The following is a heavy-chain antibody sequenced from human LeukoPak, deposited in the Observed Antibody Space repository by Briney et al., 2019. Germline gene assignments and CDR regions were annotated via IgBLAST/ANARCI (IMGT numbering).Heavy chain of an antibody. CDR1: GVTSRNSW. Sequence: GGSLRLSCVASGVTSRNSWMHWVRQAPGKGLVWVSRITIDGSSTTYADSVKGRFTISRDSAKNTLYLQMNSLRAEDTAVYYCTRDRFYAMDAWGQGTTVTVSS. CDR2: ITIDGSST. CDR3: TRDRFYAMDA. V-gene: IGHV3-74*03. J-gene: IGHJ6*02.